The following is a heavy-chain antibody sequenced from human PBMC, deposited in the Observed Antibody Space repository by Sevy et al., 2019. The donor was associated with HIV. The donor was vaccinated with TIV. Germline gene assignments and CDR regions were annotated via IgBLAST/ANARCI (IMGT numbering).Heavy chain of an antibody. CDR1: GFTFSSYG. Sequence: GGSLRLSCAASGFTFSSYGMHWVRQAPGKGLEWVAVIWYDGSNKYYADSVKGRFTIPRDNSKNTLYLQMNSLRAEDTAVYYCARARYCTNGVCEGYFDYWGQGTLVTVSS. J-gene: IGHJ4*02. CDR3: ARARYCTNGVCEGYFDY. V-gene: IGHV3-33*01. CDR2: IWYDGSNK. D-gene: IGHD2-8*01.